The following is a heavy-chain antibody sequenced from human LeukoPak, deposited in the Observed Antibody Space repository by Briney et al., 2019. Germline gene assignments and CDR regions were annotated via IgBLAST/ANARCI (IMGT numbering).Heavy chain of an antibody. CDR1: GFTFSSNT. Sequence: SGGSLRLSCSASGFTFSSNTTHWVRQAPGKGLEYVSAITDNGGSTYYAYSVKGRFTISRDNSKNTLYPQVSSLSVEDTAVYYCVKDLSGTYSFDYWGQGTLVTVSS. CDR2: ITDNGGST. D-gene: IGHD3-10*01. V-gene: IGHV3-64D*06. CDR3: VKDLSGTYSFDY. J-gene: IGHJ4*02.